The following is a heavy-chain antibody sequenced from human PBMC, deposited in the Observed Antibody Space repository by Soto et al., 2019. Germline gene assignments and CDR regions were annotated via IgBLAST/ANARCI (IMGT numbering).Heavy chain of an antibody. CDR1: GFTFSSYG. V-gene: IGHV3-33*01. CDR3: ARVRPVGGVIREGYFDY. Sequence: QVQLVESGGGVVQPGRSLRLSCAASGFTFSSYGMHWVRQAPGKGLEWVAVIWYDGSNKYYADSVKGRFTISRDNSKNTLYLQMNSLRAEDTAVYYCARVRPVGGVIREGYFDYWGQRTLVTVSS. CDR2: IWYDGSNK. J-gene: IGHJ4*02. D-gene: IGHD3-16*01.